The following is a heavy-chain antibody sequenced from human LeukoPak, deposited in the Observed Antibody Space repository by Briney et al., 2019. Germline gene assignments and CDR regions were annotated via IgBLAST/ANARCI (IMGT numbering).Heavy chain of an antibody. J-gene: IGHJ4*02. V-gene: IGHV3-48*02. CDR1: GFTFSSYS. Sequence: PGGSLRLSCAASGFTFSSYSMNWVRQAPGRGLEWLAYIRGGSDVKNYADSVKGRFTISRDNARNSVYLQMNSLRDEDTAVYYCSRDLCVGTRDYFDYWGRGTLVTVSS. CDR3: SRDLCVGTRDYFDY. D-gene: IGHD3-10*01. CDR2: IRGGSDVK.